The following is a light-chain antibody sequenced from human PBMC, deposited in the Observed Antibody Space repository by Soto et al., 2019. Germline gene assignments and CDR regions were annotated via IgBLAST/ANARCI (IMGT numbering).Light chain of an antibody. J-gene: IGKJ2*01. CDR3: EQSYSTPYS. V-gene: IGKV1-39*01. CDR2: AAS. Sequence: DIQMTQSPSSLSASVGDRVTITCRASQSISSYLNWYQQKPGKAPKLLIYAASSLQSGVPSRFSGRGSGTDFTLAISTLPPEDSASYYCEQSYSTPYSFGQGTTLDIK. CDR1: QSISSY.